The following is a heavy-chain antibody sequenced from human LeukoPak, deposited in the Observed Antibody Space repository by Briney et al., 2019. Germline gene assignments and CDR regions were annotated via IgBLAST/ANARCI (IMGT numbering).Heavy chain of an antibody. D-gene: IGHD2-21*02. CDR2: IYYSGST. Sequence: SETLSLTCIVSGGSISSRSYYWGWIRQPPGKGLEWIGSIYYSGSTYYNPSLKSRVTISVDTSKNQFSLKLSSVTATDTAVYYCARHRSTVVTPCDHWGRGTLVTVSS. CDR3: ARHRSTVVTPCDH. J-gene: IGHJ5*02. CDR1: GGSISSRSYY. V-gene: IGHV4-39*01.